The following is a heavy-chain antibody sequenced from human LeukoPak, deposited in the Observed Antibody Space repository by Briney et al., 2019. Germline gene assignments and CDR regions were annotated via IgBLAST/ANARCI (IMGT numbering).Heavy chain of an antibody. D-gene: IGHD6-19*01. CDR3: CRNNSGRISLGFDP. CDR2: ISWRSSDI. V-gene: IGHV3-21*01. Sequence: GGSLRLSCVASGFTLSSYNMKWVRQAPGKRLEWVSSISWRSSDIEYADSVKGRFTISRDIDKKSLYLQMNSLRAEDTAVYYRCRNNSGRISLGFDPWGQGTLVTVSS. J-gene: IGHJ5*02. CDR1: GFTLSSYN.